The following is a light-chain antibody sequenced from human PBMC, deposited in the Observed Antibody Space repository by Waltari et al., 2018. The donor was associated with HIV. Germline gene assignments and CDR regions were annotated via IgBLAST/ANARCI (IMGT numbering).Light chain of an antibody. Sequence: QSVLTQPPSASGTPGQRVTISCSGSSPTIGSNTGTRYQQLPGTAPKLLIYSNNQRPSGVPDRFSGSKSGTSASLAISGLQSEDEADYYCAAWDDSLNGVVFGGGTKLTVL. J-gene: IGLJ2*01. CDR1: SPTIGSNT. CDR2: SNN. V-gene: IGLV1-44*01. CDR3: AAWDDSLNGVV.